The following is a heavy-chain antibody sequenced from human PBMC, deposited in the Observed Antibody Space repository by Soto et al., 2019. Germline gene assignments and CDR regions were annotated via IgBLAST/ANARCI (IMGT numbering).Heavy chain of an antibody. CDR1: GNIFTNYW. J-gene: IGHJ4*02. Sequence: GESLKSSCNGSGNIFTNYWIGWVRQMPGKGLEWMGIIYPGASDTRYSPSFQGQVTISADKSISTAYLQWSSLKASDTAMYYCARLVNIFDFDYWGQGTLVTVSS. CDR3: ARLVNIFDFDY. V-gene: IGHV5-51*01. CDR2: IYPGASDT. D-gene: IGHD2-21*01.